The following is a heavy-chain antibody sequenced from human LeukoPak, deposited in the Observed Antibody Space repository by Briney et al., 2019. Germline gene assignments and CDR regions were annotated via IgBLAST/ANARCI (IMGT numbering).Heavy chain of an antibody. V-gene: IGHV4-59*01. Sequence: PSETLSLTCTVSGGSISSYYWSWIRQPPGKGLEWIGYIYYSGTTNYDPSLKSRVTISVDTFKNQFSPKLSSVTAADTAVYYCARGVYIAAAQYGYWGQGTLVTVSS. D-gene: IGHD6-13*01. CDR3: ARGVYIAAAQYGY. J-gene: IGHJ4*02. CDR1: GGSISSYY. CDR2: IYYSGTT.